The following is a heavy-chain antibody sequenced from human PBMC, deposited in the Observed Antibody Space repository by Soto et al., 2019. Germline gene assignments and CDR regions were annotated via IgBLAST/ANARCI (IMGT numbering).Heavy chain of an antibody. D-gene: IGHD5-12*01. CDR1: GYRFTSYW. CDR2: IYPGDSDT. Sequence: GASLKISCQGSGYRFTSYWSGWVRQMPGKGLEWMGIIYPGDSDTRYSPSFQGQVTISADKSISTAYLQWSSLKASDTAMYYCARRPTIMGWFDPWGQGPLVTVSS. J-gene: IGHJ5*02. CDR3: ARRPTIMGWFDP. V-gene: IGHV5-51*01.